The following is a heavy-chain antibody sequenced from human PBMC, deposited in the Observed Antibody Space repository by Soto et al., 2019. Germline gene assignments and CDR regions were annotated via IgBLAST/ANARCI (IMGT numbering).Heavy chain of an antibody. CDR3: AWGPVPPYYYYYMDV. V-gene: IGHV1-69*02. J-gene: IGHJ6*03. D-gene: IGHD3-16*01. Sequence: ASVKVSCKASGGTFSSYTISWVRQAPGQGLEWMGRIIPILGIANYAQKFQGRVTITADKSTSTAYMELSSLRSEDTAVYYCAWGPVPPYYYYYMDVWGKGTTVTVSS. CDR2: IIPILGIA. CDR1: GGTFSSYT.